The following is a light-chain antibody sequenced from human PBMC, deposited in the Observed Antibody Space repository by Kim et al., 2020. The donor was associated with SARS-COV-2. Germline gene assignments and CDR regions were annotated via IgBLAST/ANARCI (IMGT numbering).Light chain of an antibody. J-gene: IGKJ2*01. V-gene: IGKV1-39*01. CDR3: QQSYSSTRS. CDR1: QGISRS. CDR2: TAS. Sequence: DIQLTQSPSSLSASVGDRVTITCRASQGISRSLNWYQQKPGRAPTLVIYTASRLESGVPSRFTGSGSVTDFTLTISSLRPEDFATYYCQQSYSSTRSFGQGTKLEI.